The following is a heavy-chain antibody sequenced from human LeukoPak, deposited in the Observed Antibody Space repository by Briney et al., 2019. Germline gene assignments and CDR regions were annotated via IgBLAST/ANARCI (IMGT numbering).Heavy chain of an antibody. Sequence: GSLRLSCAASGFTFNNYAMHWVRQAPGKGLEWVAFIRYDGSNEYYADSVKGRFTISRDNSKNTLYLQMNSLRAEDTAVYYCAKPGLSSWSHFDIWGLGTMVTVSS. CDR3: AKPGLSSWSHFDI. J-gene: IGHJ3*02. CDR1: GFTFNNYA. CDR2: IRYDGSNE. V-gene: IGHV3-30*02. D-gene: IGHD6-13*01.